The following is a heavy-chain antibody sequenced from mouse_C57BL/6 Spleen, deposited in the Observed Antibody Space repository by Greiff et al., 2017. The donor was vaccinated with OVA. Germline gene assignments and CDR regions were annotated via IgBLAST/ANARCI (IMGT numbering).Heavy chain of an antibody. V-gene: IGHV1-59*01. D-gene: IGHD3-1*01. Sequence: QVQLQQPGAELVRPGTSVKLSCKASGYTFTSYWMHWVKQRPGQGLEWIGVIDPSDSYTNYNQKFKGKATLTVDTSSSTAYMQLSSLTSEDSAVYYCAREDRDGRAMDYWGQGTSVTVSS. CDR1: GYTFTSYW. CDR2: IDPSDSYT. J-gene: IGHJ4*01. CDR3: AREDRDGRAMDY.